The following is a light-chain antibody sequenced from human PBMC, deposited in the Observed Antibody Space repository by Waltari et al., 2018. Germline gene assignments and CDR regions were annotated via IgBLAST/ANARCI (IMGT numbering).Light chain of an antibody. V-gene: IGLV2-14*01. CDR1: TSDVGGYDS. Sequence: SALTQPDSVSGSPGQSITIPCTGVTSDVGGYDSVPWYQQHPGKAPKVIIYDVSNRPSGVSNRFSGSKSGSSASLTISGLQAEDEADYYCSSYTSSTTGIFGGGTKLTVL. CDR2: DVS. CDR3: SSYTSSTTGI. J-gene: IGLJ2*01.